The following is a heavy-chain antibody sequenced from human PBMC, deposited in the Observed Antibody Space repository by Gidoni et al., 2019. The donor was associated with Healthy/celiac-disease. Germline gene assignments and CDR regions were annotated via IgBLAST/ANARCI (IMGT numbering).Heavy chain of an antibody. V-gene: IGHV4-38-2*01. CDR2: IYHSGST. D-gene: IGHD3-22*01. CDR3: AGSSPYYYDSSGSNPFFDY. CDR1: GYSISSGTY. J-gene: IGHJ4*02. Sequence: QVQLQESGPGLGKPSETLSLTCAVAGYSISSGTYGGWIRQPPGRGLGWLGSIYHSGSTSYNPSLKSRVTISVDTSKNQFSLKLSSVTAADTAVYYCAGSSPYYYDSSGSNPFFDYWGQGTLVTVSS.